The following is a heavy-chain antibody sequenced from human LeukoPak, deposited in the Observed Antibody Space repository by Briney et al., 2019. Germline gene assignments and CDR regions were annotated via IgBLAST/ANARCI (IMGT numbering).Heavy chain of an antibody. D-gene: IGHD4-17*01. J-gene: IGHJ4*02. CDR2: IGYDGNNK. CDR3: ANQDGRTVPSPR. V-gene: IGHV3-30*18. Sequence: GGSLRLSCAASGFTFSSYDMHWVRQAPGKGLKWLGVIGYDGNNKYYADSVKGRFTISRDNSKNTLYLQMNSLRGEDTGMYYCANQDGRTVPSPRWAQGPRVPVSS. CDR1: GFTFSSYD.